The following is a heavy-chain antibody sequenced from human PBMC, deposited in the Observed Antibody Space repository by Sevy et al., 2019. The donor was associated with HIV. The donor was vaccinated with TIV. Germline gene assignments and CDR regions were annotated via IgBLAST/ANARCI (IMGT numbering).Heavy chain of an antibody. CDR3: AKDACSGGSCKAWDY. Sequence: GGSLRLSCAASGFTFSNYAMTWVRQAPGKGPEWVSVISSGSGDATYYADSVKGRFAISRDNSRNTLYLQMNSLRAEDTAVYYCAKDACSGGSCKAWDYWGQGTLVTVPS. CDR2: ISSGSGDAT. V-gene: IGHV3-23*01. D-gene: IGHD2-15*01. J-gene: IGHJ4*02. CDR1: GFTFSNYA.